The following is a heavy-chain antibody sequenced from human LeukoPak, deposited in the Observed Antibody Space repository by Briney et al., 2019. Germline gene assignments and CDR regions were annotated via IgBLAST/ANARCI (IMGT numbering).Heavy chain of an antibody. CDR3: ARSYDSSGSRDAFDI. CDR1: GGSISSGGHY. V-gene: IGHV4-31*03. CDR2: IYYSGST. D-gene: IGHD3-22*01. Sequence: SETLSLTCTVSGGSISSGGHYWNWIRQHPGKGLEWIGYIYYSGSTFYNPSLKSRVTISVDTSKNQFSLRLSSVTAADTAVYYCARSYDSSGSRDAFDIWGQGTVVTVSS. J-gene: IGHJ3*02.